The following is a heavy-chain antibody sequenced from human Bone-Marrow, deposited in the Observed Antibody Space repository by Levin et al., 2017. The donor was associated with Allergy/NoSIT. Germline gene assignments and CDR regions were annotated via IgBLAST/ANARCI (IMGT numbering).Heavy chain of an antibody. D-gene: IGHD3-16*01. CDR2: IYYSGST. Sequence: SETLSLTCTVSGGSISSGGYYWSWIRQHPGKGLEWIGYIYYSGSTYYNPSLKSRVTISVATSKNQFSLRLSSVTAADTAVYYCARDRHMGLHLGELFWYRAFDIWGQGTMVTVSS. CDR1: GGSISSGGYY. V-gene: IGHV4-31*03. J-gene: IGHJ3*02. CDR3: ARDRHMGLHLGELFWYRAFDI.